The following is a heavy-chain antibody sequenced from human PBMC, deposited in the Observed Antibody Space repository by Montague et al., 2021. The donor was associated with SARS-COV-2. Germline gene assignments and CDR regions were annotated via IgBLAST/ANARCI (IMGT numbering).Heavy chain of an antibody. CDR1: GGSISSYY. V-gene: IGHV4-59*08. D-gene: IGHD2-15*01. CDR3: ARHPIGSFPRYGMDV. J-gene: IGHJ6*02. CDR2: IYYSGST. Sequence: SETLSLTCTVPGGSISSYYWSWIRQPPGKGLEWIGYIYYSGSTNXXPSLKSRVTISVDTSKNQFSLKLSSVTAADTAVYYCARHPIGSFPRYGMDVWGQGTTVTVSS.